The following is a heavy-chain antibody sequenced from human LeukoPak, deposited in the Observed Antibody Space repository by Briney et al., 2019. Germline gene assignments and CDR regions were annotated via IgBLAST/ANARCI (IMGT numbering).Heavy chain of an antibody. CDR3: AREHNSGYDSDY. Sequence: PSETLSLTCTVSGGSISSSSYYRGWIRQPPGKGLEWIGSIYYSGSTYYNPSLKSRVTISVDTSKNQFSLKLSSVTAADTAVYYCAREHNSGYDSDYWGQGTLVTVSS. CDR1: GGSISSSSYY. J-gene: IGHJ4*02. CDR2: IYYSGST. V-gene: IGHV4-39*07. D-gene: IGHD5-12*01.